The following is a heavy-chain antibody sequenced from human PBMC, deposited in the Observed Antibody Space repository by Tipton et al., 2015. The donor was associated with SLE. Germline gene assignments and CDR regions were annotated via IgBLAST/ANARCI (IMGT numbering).Heavy chain of an antibody. V-gene: IGHV4-39*01. Sequence: GASVSSSDYYWGWIRQSPGKGLECIGTIYHSGSPHYNPSLKSRVTISVDTSKLQFSLNLSSVTAADTAVYYCARLVPPAYQFDFWGQGTLVTVSS. J-gene: IGHJ4*02. CDR2: IYHSGSP. CDR3: ARLVPPAYQFDF. D-gene: IGHD2-2*01. CDR1: GASVSSSDYY.